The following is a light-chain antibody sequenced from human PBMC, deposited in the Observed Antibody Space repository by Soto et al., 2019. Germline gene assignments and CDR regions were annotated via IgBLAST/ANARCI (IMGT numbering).Light chain of an antibody. CDR1: QSVSSY. J-gene: IGKJ4*01. Sequence: EIVLTQSPATLSLSPGERATLSCRASQSVSSYLAWYQQKPGQAPRLLIYDASNRATGIPARFSGSGSGTDFTLTISSLEPEDFAVYYCQQRSNWPLTFGGGTKLALK. CDR2: DAS. CDR3: QQRSNWPLT. V-gene: IGKV3-11*01.